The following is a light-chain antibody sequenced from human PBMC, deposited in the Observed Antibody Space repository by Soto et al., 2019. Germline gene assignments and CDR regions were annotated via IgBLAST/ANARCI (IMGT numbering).Light chain of an antibody. Sequence: EIVMTQSPATLSVSPGERVTLSCRASQSVSSSLVWYQQKPGQAPRLLIYDASTRATGIPPRFSGSGSGTEFTLTISSLQSEDFAVYYCQQYNDWRPVTFGQGTRLDIK. J-gene: IGKJ5*01. V-gene: IGKV3-15*01. CDR1: QSVSSS. CDR2: DAS. CDR3: QQYNDWRPVT.